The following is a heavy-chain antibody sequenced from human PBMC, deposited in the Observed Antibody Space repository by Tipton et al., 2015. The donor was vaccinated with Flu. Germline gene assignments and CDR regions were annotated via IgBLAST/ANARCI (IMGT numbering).Heavy chain of an antibody. D-gene: IGHD6-19*01. Sequence: QVQLVQSGGGGVQPGRSLRLSCKVSGFTFSSYGMHWVRQAPGKGLEWVAVIWYDGSNKYYADSVKGRFTISRDNSKNTLYLQMNSLRAEDTAVYYCARGVYSSGWYPFFDYWGQGTLVTVSS. CDR3: ARGVYSSGWYPFFDY. J-gene: IGHJ4*02. V-gene: IGHV3-33*01. CDR1: GFTFSSYG. CDR2: IWYDGSNK.